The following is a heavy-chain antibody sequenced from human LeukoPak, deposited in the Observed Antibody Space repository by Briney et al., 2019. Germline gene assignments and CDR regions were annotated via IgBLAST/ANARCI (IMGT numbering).Heavy chain of an antibody. V-gene: IGHV4-34*01. J-gene: IGHJ6*02. D-gene: IGHD4-11*01. CDR2: INHRGST. CDR1: GGSFSGHY. Sequence: ASETLSLTRAVFGGSFSGHYWSWIRQPPGKGLEWIGEINHRGSTTYNPSLRSRVTISVDMSKSQFSLKLSSVTAADTAVYYCARDRYSNSFYYYYAMDVWGQGTTVTVSS. CDR3: ARDRYSNSFYYYYAMDV.